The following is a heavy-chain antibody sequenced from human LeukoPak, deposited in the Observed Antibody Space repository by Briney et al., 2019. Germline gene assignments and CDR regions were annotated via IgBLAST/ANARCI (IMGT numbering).Heavy chain of an antibody. D-gene: IGHD5-12*01. J-gene: IGHJ4*02. V-gene: IGHV1-2*02. CDR1: GYTFTGHY. CDR3: ARAYSGYDCDY. Sequence: ASVKVCCKASGYTFTGHYMHWVRQAPGQGLEWMGWINPDSGGTNYAQKFQGRVTMTRDTSISTAYMELTRLRSDDTAVYYCARAYSGYDCDYWGQGTLVTVSS. CDR2: INPDSGGT.